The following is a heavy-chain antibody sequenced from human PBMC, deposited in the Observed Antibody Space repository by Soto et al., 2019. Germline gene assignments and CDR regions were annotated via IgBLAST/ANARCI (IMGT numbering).Heavy chain of an antibody. V-gene: IGHV3-15*07. D-gene: IGHD3-3*01. CDR2: IKSKTDGGTT. CDR3: TTYHIIRAYFFY. J-gene: IGHJ4*02. CDR1: GFTFSNAW. Sequence: EVQLVESGGGLVKPGGSLRLSCAASGFTFSNAWMNWVRQAPGKGLEWVGRIKSKTDGGTTDYAEPVKGRFTISRDDSKNTLYLQMNSLKTEDTAVYYFTTYHIIRAYFFYWGQGTLVTVSS.